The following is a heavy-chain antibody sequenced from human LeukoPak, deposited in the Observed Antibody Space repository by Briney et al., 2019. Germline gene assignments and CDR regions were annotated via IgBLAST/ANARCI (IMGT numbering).Heavy chain of an antibody. CDR1: GGSFSGYY. CDR2: IYTSGST. CDR3: ARDLLLWFGELSRGYYYGMDV. J-gene: IGHJ6*02. V-gene: IGHV4-4*07. D-gene: IGHD3-10*01. Sequence: PSETLSLTCAVYGGSFSGYYWSWIRQPAGKGLEWIGRIYTSGSTNYNPSLKSRVTMSVDTSKNQFSLKLSSVTAADTAVYYCARDLLLWFGELSRGYYYGMDVWGQGTTVTVSS.